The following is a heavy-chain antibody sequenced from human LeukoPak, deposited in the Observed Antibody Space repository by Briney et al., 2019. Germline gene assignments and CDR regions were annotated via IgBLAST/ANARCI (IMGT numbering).Heavy chain of an antibody. CDR1: GYTFTSYY. D-gene: IGHD3-10*01. Sequence: ASVKVSCKASGYTFTSYYMHWVRQAPGQGLEWMGIINPSGGSTSYAQKFQGRVTMTRDTSTSTVYMELSSLRSEDTAVYYCARDPYGSGSPKDYYMDVWGKGTTVTVSS. V-gene: IGHV1-46*01. CDR3: ARDPYGSGSPKDYYMDV. J-gene: IGHJ6*03. CDR2: INPSGGST.